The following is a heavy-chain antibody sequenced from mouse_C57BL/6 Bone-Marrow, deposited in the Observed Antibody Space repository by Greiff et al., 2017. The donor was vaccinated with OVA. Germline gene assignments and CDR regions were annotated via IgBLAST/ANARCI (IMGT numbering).Heavy chain of an antibody. CDR1: GYTFTSYW. CDR3: ARDDYDFYWYFDV. Sequence: EVQLQQSGTVLARPGASVKMSCKTSGYTFTSYWMHWVKQRPGQGLEWIGAIYPGNSDTSYNQKFKGKAKLTAVTSASTAYMELSSLTNEDSAVYYCARDDYDFYWYFDVWGTGTTVTVSS. V-gene: IGHV1-5*01. CDR2: IYPGNSDT. J-gene: IGHJ1*03. D-gene: IGHD2-4*01.